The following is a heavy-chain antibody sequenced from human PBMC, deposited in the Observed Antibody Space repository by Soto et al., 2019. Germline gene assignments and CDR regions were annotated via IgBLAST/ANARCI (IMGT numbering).Heavy chain of an antibody. Sequence: EVQLVESGGGSIQPGGSLRLSCAASGFTFSSSNMNWVRQAPGKGLEWISYISSTGSTTYYADSVKGRFTTSRDTAKNSLFLQMNSVRDEDTAVYYCARAARGFDYWGQGTLVTVSS. CDR1: GFTFSSSN. CDR2: ISSTGSTT. D-gene: IGHD3-10*01. J-gene: IGHJ4*02. V-gene: IGHV3-48*02. CDR3: ARAARGFDY.